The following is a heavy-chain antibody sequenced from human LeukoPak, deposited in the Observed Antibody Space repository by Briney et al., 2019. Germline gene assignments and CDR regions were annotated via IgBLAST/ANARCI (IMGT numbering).Heavy chain of an antibody. CDR2: IWSGGSEK. D-gene: IGHD3-22*01. V-gene: IGHV3-33*03. CDR3: VSGSDTSGYYFY. Sequence: GGSLRLSCAASGFTFSTSGMNCVRQATGKGLEWVAVIWSGGSEKRSADSVKGGFTISRDNSKSTLYLQMNSLRAEDTAVYYCVSGSDTSGYYFYWGQGTLVTVPS. J-gene: IGHJ4*02. CDR1: GFTFSTSG.